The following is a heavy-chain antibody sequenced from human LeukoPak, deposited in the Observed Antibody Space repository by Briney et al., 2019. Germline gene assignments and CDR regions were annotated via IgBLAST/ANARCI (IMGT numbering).Heavy chain of an antibody. CDR2: ISYAERNK. CDR1: GFTFSDYA. CDR3: ASIGERYLQTEHYFHH. Sequence: PRRSLRLSSAASGFTFSDYAMHWVRQAPGKGLGWGAIISYAERNKYYADSVKDRFTISRDNSKNTLYLQMISLRAEDTAVYYCASIGERYLQTEHYFHHWGQGTLVTVSS. J-gene: IGHJ1*01. V-gene: IGHV3-30*04. D-gene: IGHD3-3*01.